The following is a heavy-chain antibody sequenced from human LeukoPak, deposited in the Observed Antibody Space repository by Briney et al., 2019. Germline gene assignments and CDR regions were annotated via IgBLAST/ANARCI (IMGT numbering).Heavy chain of an antibody. Sequence: RASVKVSCKASGYTFTSYDTNWVRQATGQGLEWMGRIIPILGIANYAQKFQGRVTITADKSTSTAYMELSSLRSEDTAVYYCARASDCSGGSCPFDYWGQGTLVTVSS. J-gene: IGHJ4*02. CDR3: ARASDCSGGSCPFDY. CDR1: GYTFTSYD. CDR2: IIPILGIA. D-gene: IGHD2-15*01. V-gene: IGHV1-69*04.